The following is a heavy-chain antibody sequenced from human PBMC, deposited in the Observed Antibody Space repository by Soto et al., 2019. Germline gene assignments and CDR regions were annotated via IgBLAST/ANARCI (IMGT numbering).Heavy chain of an antibody. Sequence: ASVKVSCKASGYTFTGYYMHWVRQAPGQGLEWMGWINPNSGGTNYAQKFQGWVTMTRDTSISTAYMELSRLKSDDPAVYYWAGEMRWTGTSARPNWFDPWGQGTLVTVSS. J-gene: IGHJ5*02. V-gene: IGHV1-2*04. CDR2: INPNSGGT. CDR1: GYTFTGYY. CDR3: AGEMRWTGTSARPNWFDP. D-gene: IGHD1-7*01.